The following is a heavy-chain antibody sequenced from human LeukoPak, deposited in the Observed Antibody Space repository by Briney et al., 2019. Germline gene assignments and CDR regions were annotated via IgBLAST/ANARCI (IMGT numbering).Heavy chain of an antibody. CDR1: GFTFSSYA. D-gene: IGHD4-23*01. J-gene: IGHJ2*01. CDR3: ARDTATVVTPWYFDL. V-gene: IGHV3-30-3*01. Sequence: GGSLRLSCAASGFTFSSYAMHWVRQAPGKGLEWVAVISYDGSNKYYADSVKGRFTISRDNSKNTLYLQMNSLRAEDTAVYYCARDTATVVTPWYFDLWGRGTLVTVSS. CDR2: ISYDGSNK.